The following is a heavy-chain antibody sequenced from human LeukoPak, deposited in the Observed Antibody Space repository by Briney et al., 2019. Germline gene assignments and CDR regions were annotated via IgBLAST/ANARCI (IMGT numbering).Heavy chain of an antibody. J-gene: IGHJ6*04. D-gene: IGHD5-12*01. CDR1: GFTFSSYW. Sequence: GGSLRLSCAASGFTFSSYWMSWVRQAPGKGLEWVANIKQDGSEKYYVDSVKGRFTISRDNAKNSLYLQMNSLRAEDTAVYYCARAESGYEIKADYYYYYGMDVWGKGTTVTVSS. CDR2: IKQDGSEK. V-gene: IGHV3-7*03. CDR3: ARAESGYEIKADYYYYYGMDV.